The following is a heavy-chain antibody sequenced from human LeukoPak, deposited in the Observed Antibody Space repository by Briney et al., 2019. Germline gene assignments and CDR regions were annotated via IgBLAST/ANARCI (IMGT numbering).Heavy chain of an antibody. V-gene: IGHV4-34*01. CDR1: GGSFSGYY. CDR2: INHSGST. Sequence: SETLSLTCAVYGGSFSGYYWSWIRQPPGKGLEWIGEINHSGSTNYNPSLKSRVTISVDTSKNQFSLKLSSVTAADTAVYFCARGPYSYDSSGAFDIWGRGTMVTVSS. D-gene: IGHD3-22*01. J-gene: IGHJ3*02. CDR3: ARGPYSYDSSGAFDI.